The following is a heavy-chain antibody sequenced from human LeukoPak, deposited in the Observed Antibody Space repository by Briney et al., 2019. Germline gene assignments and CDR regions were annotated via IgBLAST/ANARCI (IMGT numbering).Heavy chain of an antibody. J-gene: IGHJ4*02. D-gene: IGHD3-22*01. V-gene: IGHV3-30*03. CDR3: ARGPRFAIRLIVVVTKGHFDY. CDR1: GFTFSTFG. Sequence: GGSLRLSCAASGFTFSTFGMNWVRQAPGKGLEWVAAISYDGNNKYYADSVKGRFTISRDNSKNTLYLQMNSLRAEDTAVYYCARGPRFAIRLIVVVTKGHFDYWGQGTLVTVSS. CDR2: ISYDGNNK.